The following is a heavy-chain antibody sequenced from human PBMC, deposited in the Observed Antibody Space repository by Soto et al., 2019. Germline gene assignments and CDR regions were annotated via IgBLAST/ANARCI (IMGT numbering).Heavy chain of an antibody. CDR2: VHHTGTS. V-gene: IGHV4-34*02. D-gene: IGHD6-13*01. J-gene: IGHJ6*02. Sequence: QVALQQWGAGLLKPSQTLSLTCAVYGESFNDYFWTWIRQSPGGGLEWLAEVHHTGTSSYNPSLQSRLAVSVDTSRNQFSLNLTSLTAADTATYYCARRKDSSRYFYGMDVWGQGTTVVVSS. CDR1: GESFNDYF. CDR3: ARRKDSSRYFYGMDV.